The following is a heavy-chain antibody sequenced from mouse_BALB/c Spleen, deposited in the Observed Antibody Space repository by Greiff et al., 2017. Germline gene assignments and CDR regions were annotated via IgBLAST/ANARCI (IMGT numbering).Heavy chain of an antibody. CDR1: GYSFTGYN. D-gene: IGHD1-1*01. CDR2: IDPYYGGS. J-gene: IGHJ2*01. Sequence: VQLQQSGPELEKPGASVKISCKASGYSFTGYNMNWVKQSNGKSLEWIGNIDPYYGGSSYNQKFKGRATLTVDKSSSTAYMQLTSLTSEDSAVYYCARRSSYSYYFDYWGQGTTLTVSS. V-gene: IGHV1-39*01. CDR3: ARRSSYSYYFDY.